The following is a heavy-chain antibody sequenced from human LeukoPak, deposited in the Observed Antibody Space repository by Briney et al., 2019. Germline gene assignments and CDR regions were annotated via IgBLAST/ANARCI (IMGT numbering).Heavy chain of an antibody. D-gene: IGHD4-17*01. CDR2: IKSKTDGGTT. CDR3: TTDMGVNDYGDYGEFDY. J-gene: IGHJ4*02. Sequence: GGSLRLSCAASGFTFSNAWMSWVRQAPGKGLEWVGRIKSKTDGGTTDYAAPVKGRITISRDDSKNTLYLQMNSLKTEDTAVYYCTTDMGVNDYGDYGEFDYWGQGTLVTVSS. CDR1: GFTFSNAW. V-gene: IGHV3-15*01.